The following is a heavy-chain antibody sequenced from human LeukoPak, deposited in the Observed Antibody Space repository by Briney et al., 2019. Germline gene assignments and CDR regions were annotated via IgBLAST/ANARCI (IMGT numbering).Heavy chain of an antibody. Sequence: SETLSLTCAVYGGSFSGYYWSWIRQPPGKGLEWIREINHSGSTNYNPSLKSRVTISVDTSKNQFSLKLSSVTAADTAVYYCARGPRITMVRGVSRRSASFDYWGQGTLVTVSS. CDR2: INHSGST. CDR1: GGSFSGYY. CDR3: ARGPRITMVRGVSRRSASFDY. J-gene: IGHJ4*02. V-gene: IGHV4-34*01. D-gene: IGHD3-10*01.